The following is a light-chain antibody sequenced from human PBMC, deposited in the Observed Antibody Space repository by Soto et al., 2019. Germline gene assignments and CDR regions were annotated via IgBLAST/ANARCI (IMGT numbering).Light chain of an antibody. J-gene: IGLJ1*01. CDR1: SSDVGGYNY. CDR2: DVS. Sequence: QSALTQPASVSGSPGQSITISCTGTSSDVGGYNYVSWYQHHPGKAPKLMIYDVSNRPSGVSNRFSGSKSGNTASLIISGLQAEDEADDYCSSYTSSSTLSTYVFGTG. CDR3: SSYTSSSTLSTYV. V-gene: IGLV2-14*03.